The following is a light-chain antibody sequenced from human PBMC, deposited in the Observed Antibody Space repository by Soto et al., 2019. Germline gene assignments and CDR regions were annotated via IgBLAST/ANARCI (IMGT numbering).Light chain of an antibody. J-gene: IGKJ1*01. CDR2: GAS. Sequence: ESVLMQSPGTLSLSTGERATLSCRASQSVSSSYLAWYQQKPGQAPRLLIYGASSRATGIPDRFSGSGSGTDFTLTISRLEPEDFAVYYCQQYGSSPPWTFGQGTKVDIK. CDR1: QSVSSSY. CDR3: QQYGSSPPWT. V-gene: IGKV3-20*01.